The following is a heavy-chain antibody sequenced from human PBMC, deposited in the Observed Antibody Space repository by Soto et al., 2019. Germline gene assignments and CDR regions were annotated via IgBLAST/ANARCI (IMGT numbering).Heavy chain of an antibody. J-gene: IGHJ4*02. D-gene: IGHD3-9*01. CDR2: IYYSGST. CDR3: ASKTYDILTGVIDY. Sequence: SETLSLTCTVSGGSISSSSYYWGWIRQPPGKGLEWIGSIYYSGSTYYNPSLKSRVTISVDTSKNQFSLKLSSVTAADTAVYYCASKTYDILTGVIDYWGQGTLVTVSS. V-gene: IGHV4-39*01. CDR1: GGSISSSSYY.